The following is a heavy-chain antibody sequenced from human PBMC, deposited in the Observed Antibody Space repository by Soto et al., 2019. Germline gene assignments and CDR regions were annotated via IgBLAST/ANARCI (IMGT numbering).Heavy chain of an antibody. J-gene: IGHJ5*02. CDR2: IYYSGST. CDR1: GVSISSGGYY. Sequence: PSETLSLTCTVSGVSISSGGYYWSWIRQHPGKSLKRIGYIYYSGSTYYNPSLKSRVTISVDTSKNQFSMKLSSVTAAVTALYYCARDPLATSGWIDPSGQGTLVTVST. V-gene: IGHV4-31*03. CDR3: ARDPLATSGWIDP.